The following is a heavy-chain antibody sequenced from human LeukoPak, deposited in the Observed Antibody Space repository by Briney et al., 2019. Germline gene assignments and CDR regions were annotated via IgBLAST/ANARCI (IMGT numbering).Heavy chain of an antibody. Sequence: PSETLSLTCTVSGGSISSYYWSWIRQPPGKGLEWIGYIFYSGSTNYNPSLKSRGTISVDTSKNQFSLKLSSVTAADTAVYYCARTFSRYWFDPWGQGTLVTVSS. D-gene: IGHD3-3*02. J-gene: IGHJ5*02. V-gene: IGHV4-59*01. CDR2: IFYSGST. CDR3: ARTFSRYWFDP. CDR1: GGSISSYY.